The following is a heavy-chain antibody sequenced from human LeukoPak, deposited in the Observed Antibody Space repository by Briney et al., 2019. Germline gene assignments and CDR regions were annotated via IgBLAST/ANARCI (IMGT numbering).Heavy chain of an antibody. CDR3: ARDPLVTSGNFVY. D-gene: IGHD3-10*01. Sequence: PGGSLRLSCAASGFTFSRYSMNWVRQAPGKGLEWVSSISASSNYIYYADSVKGRFTISRDNAKNSVYLQLNSLRAEDTAVYFCARDPLVTSGNFVYWGQGTLVTVSS. J-gene: IGHJ4*02. V-gene: IGHV3-21*01. CDR1: GFTFSRYS. CDR2: ISASSNYI.